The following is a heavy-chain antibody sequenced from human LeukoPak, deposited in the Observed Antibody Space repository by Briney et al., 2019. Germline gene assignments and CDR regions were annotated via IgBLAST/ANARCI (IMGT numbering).Heavy chain of an antibody. CDR1: GGSISNKY. J-gene: IGHJ4*02. CDR3: ARSPYAYYFDY. CDR2: IYYSGST. V-gene: IGHV4-59*01. D-gene: IGHD3-16*01. Sequence: PSETLSLTCTVSGGSISNKYWSWIRQPPGKGLEWIGYIYYSGSTKYNPSLKSRVTISVDTSKNQFSLKLSSVTAADTAVYYCARSPYAYYFDYWGQGTLVTVSS.